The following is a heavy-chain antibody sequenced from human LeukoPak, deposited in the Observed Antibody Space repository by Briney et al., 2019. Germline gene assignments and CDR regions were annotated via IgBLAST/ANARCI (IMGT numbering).Heavy chain of an antibody. CDR2: IWYDGSNK. Sequence: PGESLRLSCAASGFTFRSYGMPWVRQAPGKGVEWVAVIWYDGSNKYYADSVKGRFTISRDNSKNALYLQMNSLRAEDTAVYYCARDDRGLNWFDPWGRGTLVSVSS. D-gene: IGHD3-22*01. CDR1: GFTFRSYG. J-gene: IGHJ5*02. V-gene: IGHV3-33*01. CDR3: ARDDRGLNWFDP.